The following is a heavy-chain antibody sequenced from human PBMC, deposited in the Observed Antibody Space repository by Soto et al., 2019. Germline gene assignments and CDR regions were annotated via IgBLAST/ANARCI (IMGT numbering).Heavy chain of an antibody. D-gene: IGHD3-10*01. CDR2: IYWDDEK. V-gene: IGHV2-5*02. CDR1: GFSLSTSGVG. J-gene: IGHJ4*02. Sequence: QITLKESGPTLVKPTQTLTLTCTFSGFSLSTSGVGVGWIRQPPGKALEWLAIIYWDDEKRYSPSLKTRLTVXXXPXXNQVVLTMTNVDPVDTATYYCANRAYFDSGKQFDYWGQGTLVSVSS. CDR3: ANRAYFDSGKQFDY.